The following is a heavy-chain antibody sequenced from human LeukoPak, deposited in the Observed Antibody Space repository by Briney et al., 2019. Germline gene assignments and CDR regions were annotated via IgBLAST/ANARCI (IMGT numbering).Heavy chain of an antibody. V-gene: IGHV3-7*01. CDR1: GFSFRNSW. Sequence: GGSLRLSCAGSGFSFRNSWMSWVRQAPGKGLEWVANIKEDGTEKDYVDSVKGRFTISRDNAKNSLYLQMNSLRAEDTAIYYCAGGGWRDWGQGTLVTVSS. J-gene: IGHJ4*02. CDR3: AGGGWRD. CDR2: IKEDGTEK. D-gene: IGHD5-24*01.